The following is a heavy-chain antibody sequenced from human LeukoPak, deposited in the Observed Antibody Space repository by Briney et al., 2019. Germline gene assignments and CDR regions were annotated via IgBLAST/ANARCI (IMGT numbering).Heavy chain of an antibody. D-gene: IGHD3-10*01. J-gene: IGHJ6*02. Sequence: SETLSLTRTVSGGSISGYYWSWIRQPAGKGLEWIGRIYSSGSTNYNPSLKSRVTMSVDTSKSQFSLKLSSVTAADTAVYYCARGDGSGAPYYYGMDVWGQGTTVTVSS. V-gene: IGHV4-4*07. CDR1: GGSISGYY. CDR2: IYSSGST. CDR3: ARGDGSGAPYYYGMDV.